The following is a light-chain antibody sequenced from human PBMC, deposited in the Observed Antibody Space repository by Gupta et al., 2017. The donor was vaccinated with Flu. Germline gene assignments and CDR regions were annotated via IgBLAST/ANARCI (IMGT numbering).Light chain of an antibody. Sequence: VTISCPGTSSDIGGYNYVSWYQHHPDKVPRLIIYEVTKRPSGVSGRFSGSKSGSTATLTVSEVQTEDEADYFCASYAGNSNFWVFGGGTKLTVL. CDR2: EVT. J-gene: IGLJ3*02. CDR3: ASYAGNSNFWV. CDR1: SSDIGGYNY. V-gene: IGLV2-8*01.